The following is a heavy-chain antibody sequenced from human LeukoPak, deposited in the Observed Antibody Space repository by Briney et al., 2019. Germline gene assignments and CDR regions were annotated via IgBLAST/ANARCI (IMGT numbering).Heavy chain of an antibody. V-gene: IGHV3-23*01. CDR2: ISASGTST. CDR1: GFTFSNYA. CDR3: AKDRTVLRGITYYFDY. J-gene: IGHJ4*02. Sequence: PGGSLRLSCAASGFTFSNYALSWVRQAPGEGLEWVSAISASGTSTYYADSVKGRFTISKDNSKNTLYLQMNSLRADDTAVYYCAKDRTVLRGITYYFDYWGQGTLVTVSS. D-gene: IGHD3-10*01.